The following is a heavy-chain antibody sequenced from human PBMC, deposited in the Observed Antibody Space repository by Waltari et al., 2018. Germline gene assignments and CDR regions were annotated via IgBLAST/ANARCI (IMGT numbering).Heavy chain of an antibody. J-gene: IGHJ6*02. CDR2: INAGNGNT. V-gene: IGHV1-3*01. D-gene: IGHD4-4*01. CDR1: GYTFTSYA. CDR3: AKPLNSKGYYYGMDV. Sequence: QVQLVQSGAEVKKPGASVKVSCKASGYTFTSYAMHWVRQAPGQRLEWMGWINAGNGNTKYSQKFQGRVTITRDTSASTAYMELSSLRYEDTAVYYCAKPLNSKGYYYGMDVWGQGTTVTVSS.